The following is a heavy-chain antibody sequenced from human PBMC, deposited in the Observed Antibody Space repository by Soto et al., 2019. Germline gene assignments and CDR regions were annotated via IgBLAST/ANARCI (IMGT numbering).Heavy chain of an antibody. CDR3: ARSVVSSSWYYYYYGMDV. V-gene: IGHV3-21*01. J-gene: IGHJ6*02. D-gene: IGHD6-13*01. Sequence: GGSLRLSCAASGFTFGSYSMNWVRQAPGKGLEWVSSISSSSSYIYYADSVKGRFTISRDNAKNSLYLQMNSLRAEDTAVYYCARSVVSSSWYYYYYGMDVWGQGTTVTVSS. CDR1: GFTFGSYS. CDR2: ISSSSSYI.